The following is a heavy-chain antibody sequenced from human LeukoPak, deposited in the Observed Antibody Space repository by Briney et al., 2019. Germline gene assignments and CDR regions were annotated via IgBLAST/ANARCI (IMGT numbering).Heavy chain of an antibody. CDR2: IYGGGNI. V-gene: IGHV3-53*05. CDR1: GFTVSSNY. J-gene: IGHJ5*02. D-gene: IGHD2-21*01. CDR3: AKDPYRVIVATGNYLDP. Sequence: GGSLRLSCAASGFTVSSNYTSWVRQAPGKGLEWVSVIYGGGNIYYADSVKGRFTISRDNSKNTLYLQMDSLRGEDTAVYYCAKDPYRVIVATGNYLDPWGQGTLVTVSS.